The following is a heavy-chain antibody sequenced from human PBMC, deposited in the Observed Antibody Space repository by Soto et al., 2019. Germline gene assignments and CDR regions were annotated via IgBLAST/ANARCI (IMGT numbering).Heavy chain of an antibody. D-gene: IGHD3-3*01. Sequence: ISCKVSGYSFTSYWISWVRQMPGKGLEWMGRIDPSDSYTNYSPSFQGHVTISADKSISTAYLQWSSLKASDTAMYYCARFNLEFGGSSYSYYTGMDVWAKGTRVTVSS. J-gene: IGHJ6*04. V-gene: IGHV5-10-1*01. CDR3: ARFNLEFGGSSYSYYTGMDV. CDR2: IDPSDSYT. CDR1: GYSFTSYW.